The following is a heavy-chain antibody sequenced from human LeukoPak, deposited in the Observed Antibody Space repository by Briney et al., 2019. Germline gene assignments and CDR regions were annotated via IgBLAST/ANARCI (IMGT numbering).Heavy chain of an antibody. V-gene: IGHV4-30-4*01. D-gene: IGHD5-18*01. Sequence: PSETLSLTCTVSGGSISSGDYYWSWIRQPPGKGLEWIGYIYYSGSTYYNPSLKSRVTISVDTSKNQFSLKLGSVTAADTAVYYCARDYVDTAMVFDYWGQGTLVTVSS. CDR3: ARDYVDTAMVFDY. CDR2: IYYSGST. J-gene: IGHJ4*02. CDR1: GGSISSGDYY.